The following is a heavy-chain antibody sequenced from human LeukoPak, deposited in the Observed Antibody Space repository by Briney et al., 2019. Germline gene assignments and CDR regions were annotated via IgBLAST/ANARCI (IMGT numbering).Heavy chain of an antibody. V-gene: IGHV3-23*01. CDR1: GFTFSNYA. CDR2: ITGSGGNT. D-gene: IGHD3-9*01. Sequence: GASLRLSCVASGFTFSNYAMSWVRQAPGKGLEWVSAITGSGGNTYYADSVKGRFTISRDNSKNTVFLQMNSLRAEDTAVYYCAKWGDYDVLTGYYVSDCWGQGTLVTVSS. CDR3: AKWGDYDVLTGYYVSDC. J-gene: IGHJ4*02.